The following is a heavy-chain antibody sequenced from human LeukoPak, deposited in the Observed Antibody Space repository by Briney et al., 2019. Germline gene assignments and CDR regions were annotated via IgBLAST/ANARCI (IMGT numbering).Heavy chain of an antibody. Sequence: PGGSLRVYCVASGFTFSSYWMHWVRQAPGKGLVWVSRINSDGSSTSYADSVKGRFTIYRDNAKNTLSLQMNSLRAEDTAVYYCALYCSSTSCFDYWGQGTLVTVSS. CDR2: INSDGSST. CDR1: GFTFSSYW. J-gene: IGHJ4*02. D-gene: IGHD2-2*01. V-gene: IGHV3-74*01. CDR3: ALYCSSTSCFDY.